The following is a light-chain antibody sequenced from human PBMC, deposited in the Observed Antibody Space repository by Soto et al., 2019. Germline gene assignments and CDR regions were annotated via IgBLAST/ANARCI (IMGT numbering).Light chain of an antibody. CDR1: QSVNTY. Sequence: EIVLTQSPATLSLSPGERATLSCRASQSVNTYLAWYQQRPGQAPRLLMYDASNRATGIPARFSGRGSGTDFTLTIDSPEPEDFAFYYCVQRSNWPLTFGGGTKVEIK. CDR2: DAS. J-gene: IGKJ4*01. CDR3: VQRSNWPLT. V-gene: IGKV3-11*01.